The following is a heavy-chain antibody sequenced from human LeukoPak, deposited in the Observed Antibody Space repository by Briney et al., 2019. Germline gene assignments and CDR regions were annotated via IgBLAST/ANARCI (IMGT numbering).Heavy chain of an antibody. Sequence: ASVKVSCKASGGTFSSYAISWVRQAPGQGLEWMGGIIPIFGTANYAQKFQGRVMITADKSTSTAYMELSSLISEDTAVYYCARHTIPGGLQYYFDYWGQGTLVTVSS. V-gene: IGHV1-69*06. J-gene: IGHJ4*02. CDR2: IIPIFGTA. CDR3: ARHTIPGGLQYYFDY. CDR1: GGTFSSYA. D-gene: IGHD3-10*01.